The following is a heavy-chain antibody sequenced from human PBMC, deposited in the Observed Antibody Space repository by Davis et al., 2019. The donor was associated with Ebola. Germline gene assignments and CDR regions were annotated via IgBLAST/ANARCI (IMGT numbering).Heavy chain of an antibody. CDR3: ARGIVATISDY. CDR2: INQDGSEK. J-gene: IGHJ4*02. V-gene: IGHV3-7*03. Sequence: GGSLRLSCAASGFTFSSYSMSWVRQAPGKGLEWVANINQDGSEKQYVDSVKGRFTISRDNSKNTLYLQMNSLRAEDTAVYYCARGIVATISDYWGQGTLVTVSS. CDR1: GFTFSSYS. D-gene: IGHD5-12*01.